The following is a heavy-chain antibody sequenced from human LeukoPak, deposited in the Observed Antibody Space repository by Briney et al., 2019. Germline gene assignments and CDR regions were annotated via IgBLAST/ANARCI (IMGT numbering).Heavy chain of an antibody. CDR2: ISSSSNTI. V-gene: IGHV3-48*02. Sequence: GGSLRLSCAASGFTFSSYTMNWVCQAPGKGLEWVSYISSSSNTIYYADSVKGRFTISRDNAKSSLYLQMNSLKDEDTAVYYCARDLNRFGDYPYFDYWGQGTPVTVSS. CDR1: GFTFSSYT. D-gene: IGHD2-21*01. CDR3: ARDLNRFGDYPYFDY. J-gene: IGHJ4*02.